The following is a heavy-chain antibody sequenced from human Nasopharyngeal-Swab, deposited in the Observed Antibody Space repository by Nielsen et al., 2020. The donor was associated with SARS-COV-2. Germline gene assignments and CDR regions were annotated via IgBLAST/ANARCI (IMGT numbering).Heavy chain of an antibody. CDR1: GGSISSGGYY. CDR2: IYYSGST. J-gene: IGHJ3*02. D-gene: IGHD3-16*01. CDR3: AREGGIMRAFDI. V-gene: IGHV4-30-4*01. Sequence: SETLSLTCAVSGGSISSGGYYWSWIRQPPGKGLEWIGYIYYSGSTYYNPSLKSRVTISVDTSKNQFSLKLSSVTAADTAVYYCAREGGIMRAFDIWGQGTTVTVSS.